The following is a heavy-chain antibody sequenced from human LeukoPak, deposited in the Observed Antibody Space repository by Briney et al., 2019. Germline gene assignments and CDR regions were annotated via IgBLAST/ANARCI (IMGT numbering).Heavy chain of an antibody. J-gene: IGHJ4*02. Sequence: GGSLRLSCAASGFTFSSYSMNWVRQAPGKGLEWVSYISSCSSAIYYADSVKGRFTISRDNAKNSLYLQMNSLRAEDTAVYYCARDDQPLPLDYWGQGTLVTVSS. CDR1: GFTFSSYS. V-gene: IGHV3-48*01. CDR2: ISSCSSAI. CDR3: ARDDQPLPLDY.